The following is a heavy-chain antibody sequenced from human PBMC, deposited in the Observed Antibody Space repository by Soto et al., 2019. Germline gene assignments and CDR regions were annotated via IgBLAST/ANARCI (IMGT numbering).Heavy chain of an antibody. CDR3: ARETYSGYDY. CDR2: ISYDGSNK. V-gene: IGHV3-30-3*01. Sequence: ESGGGVVQPGRSLRLSCAASGFTFSSYAMHWVRQAPGKGLEWVAVISYDGSNKYYADSVKGRFTISRDNSKNTLYLQMNSLRAEDTAVYYCARETYSGYDYWGQGTLVTVSS. D-gene: IGHD5-12*01. CDR1: GFTFSSYA. J-gene: IGHJ4*02.